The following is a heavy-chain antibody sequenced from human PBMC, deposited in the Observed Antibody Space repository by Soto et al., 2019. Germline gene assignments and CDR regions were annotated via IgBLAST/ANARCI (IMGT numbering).Heavy chain of an antibody. J-gene: IGHJ5*02. CDR3: ARGGIRSSTRSYNWFDP. CDR1: GGSFSGYY. CDR2: INHSGST. V-gene: IGHV4-34*01. Sequence: TSETLSLTCAVYGGSFSGYYWSWIRQPPGKGLEWIGEINHSGSTNYNPSLKSRVTISVDTSKNQFSLKLSSVTAADTAVYYCARGGIRSSTRSYNWFDPWGQGTLVTVS. D-gene: IGHD1-26*01.